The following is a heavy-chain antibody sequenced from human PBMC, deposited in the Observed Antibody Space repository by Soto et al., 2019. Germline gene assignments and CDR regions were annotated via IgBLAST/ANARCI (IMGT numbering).Heavy chain of an antibody. V-gene: IGHV1-46*01. J-gene: IGHJ6*02. Sequence: ASVKVSCKASGYTFSSYYMHWVRQAPGQGLEWMGIINPSGGITNYAQRFQGRVTMTRDTSTRTVYMELSSLRSEDTAVYYCARGGPRQRVIYGMDVWGQGTTVTVSS. CDR2: INPSGGIT. CDR1: GYTFSSYY. CDR3: ARGGPRQRVIYGMDV. D-gene: IGHD6-25*01.